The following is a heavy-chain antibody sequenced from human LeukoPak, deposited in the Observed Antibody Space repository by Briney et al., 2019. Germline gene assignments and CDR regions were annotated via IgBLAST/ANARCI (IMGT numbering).Heavy chain of an antibody. J-gene: IGHJ4*02. CDR3: ARLAVAGTDFDY. CDR1: GDSVSSNSAA. D-gene: IGHD6-19*01. V-gene: IGHV6-1*01. Sequence: SQTLSLTCVISGDSVSSNSAAWNWIRQSPSRGLEWLGRTYYRSKWHNHYAVSVKSRITINPDTSKNQFSLQLNSVTPEDTAVYYCARLAVAGTDFDYWGQGTPVTVSS. CDR2: TYYRSKWHN.